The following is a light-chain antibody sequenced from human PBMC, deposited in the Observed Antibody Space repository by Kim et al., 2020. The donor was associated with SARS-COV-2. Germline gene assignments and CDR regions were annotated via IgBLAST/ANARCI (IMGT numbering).Light chain of an antibody. Sequence: APGSTARITCGGNNIGSKRVHWYQQKPGQAPVLVIYHDSDRPSGIPERFAGSNSGNTATLTISRVEAGDEADYYCQVWDSSSDHVVFGGGTQLTVL. CDR2: HDS. V-gene: IGLV3-21*04. CDR1: NIGSKR. CDR3: QVWDSSSDHVV. J-gene: IGLJ2*01.